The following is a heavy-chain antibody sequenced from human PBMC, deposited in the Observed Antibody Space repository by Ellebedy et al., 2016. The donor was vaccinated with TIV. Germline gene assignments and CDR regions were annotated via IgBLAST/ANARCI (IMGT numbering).Heavy chain of an antibody. Sequence: LRLSCTVSGGFISSHDYHWSWIRQPPGKGLEWIGFIDSSGSNYTPSLQSRVAISVDTSKNQCSLWLNSMTAADTAVYYCAGYISGGSGKGPWGQGTLVTVSS. CDR1: GGFISSHDYH. CDR3: AGYISGGSGKGP. CDR2: IDSSGS. V-gene: IGHV4-30-4*01. J-gene: IGHJ5*02. D-gene: IGHD3-10*01.